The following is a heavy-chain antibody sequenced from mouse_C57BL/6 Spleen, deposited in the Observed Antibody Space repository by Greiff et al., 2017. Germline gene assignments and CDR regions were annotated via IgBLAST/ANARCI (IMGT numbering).Heavy chain of an antibody. CDR1: GYTFTSYW. V-gene: IGHV1-69*01. D-gene: IGHD6-1*01. Sequence: QVQLQQPGAELVMPGASVKLSCKASGYTFTSYWMHWVKQRPGQGLEWIGEIDPSDSYTNYNQKFKGKSTLTVDKSSSTAYMQLSSLTSEDSAVYYCAREGEVASFDYGGQGTTLTVSS. J-gene: IGHJ2*01. CDR3: AREGEVASFDY. CDR2: IDPSDSYT.